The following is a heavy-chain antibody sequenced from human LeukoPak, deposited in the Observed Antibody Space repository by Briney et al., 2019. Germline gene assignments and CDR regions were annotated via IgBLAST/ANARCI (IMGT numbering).Heavy chain of an antibody. Sequence: ASVKVSCKASGGTFSSYAISWVRQAPGQGLEWMGWMNPNSGNTGYAQKFQGRVTITRNTSISTAYMELSSLRSEDTAVYYCARVRSAPETLYYGSGSDYYYYYMDAWGKGTTVTVSS. CDR2: MNPNSGNT. CDR1: GGTFSSYA. D-gene: IGHD3-10*01. J-gene: IGHJ6*03. V-gene: IGHV1-8*03. CDR3: ARVRSAPETLYYGSGSDYYYYYMDA.